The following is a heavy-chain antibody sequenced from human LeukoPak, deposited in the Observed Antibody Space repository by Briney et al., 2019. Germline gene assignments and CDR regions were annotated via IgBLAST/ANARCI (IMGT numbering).Heavy chain of an antibody. Sequence: SQTLSLTCAISGDCVSSNSAAWNWIRQSPSRGLEWLGRTYYRSKWYNDYAVSVKSRITINPDTSKNQFSLQLNSVTPEDTAVYYCARAGSGTGTQVAYYYYMDVWGKGTTVTVSS. CDR3: ARAGSGTGTQVAYYYYMDV. J-gene: IGHJ6*03. CDR2: TYYRSKWYN. CDR1: GDCVSSNSAA. D-gene: IGHD1-7*01. V-gene: IGHV6-1*01.